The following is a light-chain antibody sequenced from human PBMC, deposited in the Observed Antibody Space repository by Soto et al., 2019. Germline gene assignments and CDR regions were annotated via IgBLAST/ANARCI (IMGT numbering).Light chain of an antibody. Sequence: EIVLTQSPATPSLSPGERATLSCRASQSVSNFFVWYQQKRGQAPRLLIYDASKRATGIPARFSGSGSGTDFTLTISSLEPEDFAVYYCQQRLNWPLTFGGGTTVEIK. CDR1: QSVSNF. V-gene: IGKV3-11*01. CDR3: QQRLNWPLT. J-gene: IGKJ4*01. CDR2: DAS.